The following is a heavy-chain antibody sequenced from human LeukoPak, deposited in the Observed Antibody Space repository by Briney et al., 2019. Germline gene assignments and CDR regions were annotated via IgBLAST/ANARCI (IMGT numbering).Heavy chain of an antibody. CDR1: GYTFTNYW. J-gene: IGHJ4*02. CDR3: ARATIMGATQSPFDY. V-gene: IGHV5-51*01. Sequence: GESLKISCQGSGYTFTNYWIHWVRQMPGKGLEWMGIIYPGDSDTRYSPSLQGQVTISADKSISTAYLQWSSLKASDTAVYYCARATIMGATQSPFDYWGQGTLVTVSS. CDR2: IYPGDSDT. D-gene: IGHD1-26*01.